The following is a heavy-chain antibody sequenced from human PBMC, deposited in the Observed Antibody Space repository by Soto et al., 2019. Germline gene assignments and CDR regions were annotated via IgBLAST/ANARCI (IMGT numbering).Heavy chain of an antibody. Sequence: PSETLSLTCTVSGGSITSSDYYWGWIRQPPGKGLECVGTIYHDGSTHYNPSLKSRVTSSLDTSKNQFSLKLSSVTAADTAVYYCARDLGHIDQWGQGTLVTVSS. CDR2: IYHDGST. J-gene: IGHJ4*02. V-gene: IGHV4-39*07. D-gene: IGHD2-21*01. CDR1: GGSITSSDYY. CDR3: ARDLGHIDQ.